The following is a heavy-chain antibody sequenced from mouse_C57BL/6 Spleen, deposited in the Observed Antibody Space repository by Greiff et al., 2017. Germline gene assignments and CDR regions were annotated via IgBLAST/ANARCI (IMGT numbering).Heavy chain of an antibody. J-gene: IGHJ2*01. CDR1: GFTFSDYG. CDR2: ISSGSSTI. D-gene: IGHD2-4*01. Sequence: EVKLVESGGGLVKPGGSLKLSCAASGFTFSDYGMHWVRQAPEKGLEWVAYISSGSSTIYYADTVKGRFTISRDNAKNTLFLQMTSLRSEDTAMYYCARDDYGYYVDYWGQGTTLTVSS. V-gene: IGHV5-17*01. CDR3: ARDDYGYYVDY.